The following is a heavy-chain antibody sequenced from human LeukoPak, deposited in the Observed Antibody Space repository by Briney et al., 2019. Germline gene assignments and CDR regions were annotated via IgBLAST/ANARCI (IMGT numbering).Heavy chain of an antibody. CDR1: GGTFSSYV. J-gene: IGHJ4*02. D-gene: IGHD3-22*01. Sequence: SVKVFCKASGGTFSSYVISWVRQAPGQGLEWMGRIIPILGIANYAQKFQGRVTITADKSTSTAYMELSSLRSEDTAVYCCASPPADYYDSRDYFYYWGQGTLVTVSS. CDR2: IIPILGIA. V-gene: IGHV1-69*04. CDR3: ASPPADYYDSRDYFYY.